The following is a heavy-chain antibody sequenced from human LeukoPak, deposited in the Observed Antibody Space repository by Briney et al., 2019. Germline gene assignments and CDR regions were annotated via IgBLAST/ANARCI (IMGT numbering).Heavy chain of an antibody. CDR3: ARGIWFGESPLGY. J-gene: IGHJ4*02. D-gene: IGHD3-10*01. Sequence: PSETLSLTCAVYGGSFSGYYWSWIRRPPGKGLEWIGEINHSGSTNYNPSLKSRVTISVDTSKNQFSLKLSSVTAADTAVYYCARGIWFGESPLGYWGQGTLVTVSS. CDR2: INHSGST. CDR1: GGSFSGYY. V-gene: IGHV4-34*01.